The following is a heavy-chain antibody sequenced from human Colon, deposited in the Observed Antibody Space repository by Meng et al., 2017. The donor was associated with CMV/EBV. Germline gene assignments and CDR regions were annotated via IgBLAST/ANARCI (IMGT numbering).Heavy chain of an antibody. CDR1: GYTFSSYA. D-gene: IGHD2-2*01. Sequence: ASVKVSCKTSGYTFSSYAITWVRRAPGQGPEWMGWISPYNGNTKYTQRLQDRVTMTTDTSTSTAYMELRSLRSDDTAVYYCARVVVIPADYYTMDVWGQGTTVTVSS. CDR2: ISPYNGNT. CDR3: ARVVVIPADYYTMDV. J-gene: IGHJ6*02. V-gene: IGHV1-18*01.